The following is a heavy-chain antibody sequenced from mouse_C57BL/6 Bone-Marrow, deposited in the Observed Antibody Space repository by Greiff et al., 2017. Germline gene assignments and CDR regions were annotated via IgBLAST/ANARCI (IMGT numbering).Heavy chain of an antibody. V-gene: IGHV5-4*01. CDR2: ISDGGSYT. CDR1: EYEFPSHD. J-gene: IGHJ1*03. Sequence: EVMLVESGGGLVQPGESLKLSCESNEYEFPSHDMSWVRKTPEKRLEWVATISDGGSYTYYPDNVKGRFTISRDNAKNNLYLQMSHLKAEDTAMYYCARDNYWYFDVWGTGTTVTVSS. CDR3: ARDNYWYFDV.